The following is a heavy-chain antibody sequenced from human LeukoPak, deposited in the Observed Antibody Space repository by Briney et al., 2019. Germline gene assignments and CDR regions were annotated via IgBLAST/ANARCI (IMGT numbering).Heavy chain of an antibody. V-gene: IGHV3-7*03. Sequence: GGSLLLSCAASGFTFSSYWMSWVRQAPGKGLEWVANIKQDGSEKYYVDSVKGRFTISRDNAKNSLYLQMNSLRAEDTAVYYCARAHLYGSGSYCFDYWGQGTLVTVSS. CDR3: ARAHLYGSGSYCFDY. CDR2: IKQDGSEK. D-gene: IGHD3-10*01. CDR1: GFTFSSYW. J-gene: IGHJ4*02.